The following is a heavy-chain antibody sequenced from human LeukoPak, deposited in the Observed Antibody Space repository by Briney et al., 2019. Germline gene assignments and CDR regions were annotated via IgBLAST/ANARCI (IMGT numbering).Heavy chain of an antibody. J-gene: IGHJ6*03. Sequence: ASVKVSCKASGYTFTGYYMHWVRQAPGQGLEWMGWINPNSGGTNYAQKFQDRVTMTRDTSISTVYMELSRLRSDDTAVYYCARVATAMNLLDYYYYYMDVWGKGTTVTVSS. V-gene: IGHV1-2*02. D-gene: IGHD5-18*01. CDR3: ARVATAMNLLDYYYYYMDV. CDR1: GYTFTGYY. CDR2: INPNSGGT.